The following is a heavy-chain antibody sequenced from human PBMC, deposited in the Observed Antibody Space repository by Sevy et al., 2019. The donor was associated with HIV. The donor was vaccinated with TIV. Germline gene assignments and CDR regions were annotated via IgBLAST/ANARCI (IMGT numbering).Heavy chain of an antibody. J-gene: IGHJ5*02. V-gene: IGHV4-59*01. CDR2: IYYSGST. CDR3: ARAIGYCSGGSCYRAWFDP. CDR1: GGSISSYY. D-gene: IGHD2-15*01. Sequence: SETLSLTCTVSGGSISSYYWSWIRQPPGKGLEWIGYIYYSGSTNYNPSLKSRVTISVDTSKNQFSLKLSSVTAADTAGYYCARAIGYCSGGSCYRAWFDPWGQGTLVTVSS.